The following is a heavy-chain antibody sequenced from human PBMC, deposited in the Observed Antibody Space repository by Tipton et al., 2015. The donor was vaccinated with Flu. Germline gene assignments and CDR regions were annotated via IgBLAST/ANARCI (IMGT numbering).Heavy chain of an antibody. V-gene: IGHV1-46*01. CDR3: ARDRGFGAYTFHY. CDR1: GYTFTNYN. Sequence: QLVQSGAEVKKPGASVRISCTASGYTFTNYNMHWVRQAPGQGPEWMGIIYPSGGGTTYAQRFQGRVTLTRDKSTSTVYMELSSLRSADTAFYYCARDRGFGAYTFHYWGQGTLVTVAS. CDR2: IYPSGGGT. D-gene: IGHD3-10*01. J-gene: IGHJ4*02.